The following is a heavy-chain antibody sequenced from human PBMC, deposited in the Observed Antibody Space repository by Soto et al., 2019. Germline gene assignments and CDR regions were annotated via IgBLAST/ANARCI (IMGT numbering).Heavy chain of an antibody. CDR2: ISWDGYST. D-gene: IGHD5-12*01. J-gene: IGHJ5*02. CDR1: GFTFDDYT. CDR3: AKDIAYRGYGGFDP. V-gene: IGHV3-43*01. Sequence: PGGSLRLSCAASGFTFDDYTMHWVRQAPGEGLEWVSLISWDGYSTYYTDSVKGRFTISRDNSRNSLYLQMNSLRTEDAALYYCAKDIAYRGYGGFDPWGQGTLVTVSS.